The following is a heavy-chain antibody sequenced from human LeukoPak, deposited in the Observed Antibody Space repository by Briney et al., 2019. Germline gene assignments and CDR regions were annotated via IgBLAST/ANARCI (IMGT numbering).Heavy chain of an antibody. CDR2: ISAYNGNT. D-gene: IGHD2-21*02. Sequence: ASVKVSCKASGYTFTSYGISWVRQAPGQGLEWMGWISAYNGNTNYAQKLQGRVTMTTDTSTSTAYMELRSLRSDDTAVYYCARVIEPYCGGDCSSAYYYGMDVWGQGTTVTVSS. J-gene: IGHJ6*02. CDR3: ARVIEPYCGGDCSSAYYYGMDV. V-gene: IGHV1-18*01. CDR1: GYTFTSYG.